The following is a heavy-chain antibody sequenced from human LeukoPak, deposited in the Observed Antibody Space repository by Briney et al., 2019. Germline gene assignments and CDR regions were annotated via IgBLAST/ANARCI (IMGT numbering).Heavy chain of an antibody. D-gene: IGHD4-17*01. CDR3: ARSISTLTTVGDY. CDR2: INPNSGGT. J-gene: IGHJ4*02. CDR1: GYTFTGYY. V-gene: IGHV1-2*04. Sequence: GASVKVSCKASGYTFTGYYMHWVRQAPGQGLEWMGWINPNSGGTNYAQKFQGWVTMTRDTSISTAYMELSRLRSDDTAVYYCARSISTLTTVGDYWGQGTLVTVSS.